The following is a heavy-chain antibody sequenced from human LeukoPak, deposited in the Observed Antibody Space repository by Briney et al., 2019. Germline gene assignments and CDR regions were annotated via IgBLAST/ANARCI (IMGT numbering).Heavy chain of an antibody. D-gene: IGHD5-18*01. V-gene: IGHV3-33*08. J-gene: IGHJ5*02. CDR2: IWYDGSNK. CDR1: GFTFSSYG. CDR3: ARGGYSYGIDP. Sequence: SGGSLRLSCAASGFTFSSYGMHWVRQAPGKGLEWVAVIWYDGSNKYYADSVKGRFTISRDNSKNTLYLQMNSLRAEDTAVYYCARGGYSYGIDPWGQGTLVTVSS.